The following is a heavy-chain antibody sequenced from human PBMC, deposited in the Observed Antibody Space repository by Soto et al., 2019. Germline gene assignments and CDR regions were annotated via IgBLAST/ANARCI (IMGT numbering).Heavy chain of an antibody. D-gene: IGHD2-2*01. CDR1: GFTFSSYA. V-gene: IGHV3-23*01. CDR2: VIASGDNS. Sequence: GGSLRLSCAASGFTFSSYAMSWVRQAPGKGLEWVSTVIASGDNSYYADSVKGRFTISRGNSRNTLYLQMNSLRAEDTALYYCAKGVPAAFSPQLAAFDIWGQGTMVTVSS. CDR3: AKGVPAAFSPQLAAFDI. J-gene: IGHJ3*02.